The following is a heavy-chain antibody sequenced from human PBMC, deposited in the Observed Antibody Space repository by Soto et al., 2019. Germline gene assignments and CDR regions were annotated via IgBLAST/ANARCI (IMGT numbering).Heavy chain of an antibody. J-gene: IGHJ2*01. CDR2: IIPILGIA. Sequence: QVQLVQSGAEVKKPGSSVKVSCKASGGTFSSYTISWVRQAPGQGLEWMGRIIPILGIANYAQKIQGRVTITADKSTSTAYMELSSLRSEDTAVYYCASRPSGLSWYFDLWGRGTLVTVTS. D-gene: IGHD3-22*01. CDR1: GGTFSSYT. CDR3: ASRPSGLSWYFDL. V-gene: IGHV1-69*02.